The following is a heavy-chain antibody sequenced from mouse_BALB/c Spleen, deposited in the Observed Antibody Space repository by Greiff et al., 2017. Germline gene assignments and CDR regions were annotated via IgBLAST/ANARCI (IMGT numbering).Heavy chain of an antibody. Sequence: EVQGVESGAELVKPGASVKLSCTASGFNIKDTYMHWVKQRPEQGLEWIGRIDPANGNTKYDPKFQGKATITADTSSNTAYLQLSSLTSEDTAVYYCASYDGYLGYWGQGTTLTVSS. CDR2: IDPANGNT. V-gene: IGHV14-3*02. J-gene: IGHJ2*01. D-gene: IGHD2-3*01. CDR3: ASYDGYLGY. CDR1: GFNIKDTY.